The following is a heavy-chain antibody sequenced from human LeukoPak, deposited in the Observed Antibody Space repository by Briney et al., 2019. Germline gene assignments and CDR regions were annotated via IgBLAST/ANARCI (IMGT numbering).Heavy chain of an antibody. CDR2: INTDGSTT. Sequence: PGGSLRLSCAASGFTFSSNWMHWVRQAPGKGLVWISGINTDGSTTSYADSVKGRFTISRDNANNTLYLQMNSLRAEDTAVYYCARNSGSNRPVDCWGQGTLVAVSS. D-gene: IGHD1-26*01. CDR1: GFTFSSNW. J-gene: IGHJ4*02. CDR3: ARNSGSNRPVDC. V-gene: IGHV3-74*01.